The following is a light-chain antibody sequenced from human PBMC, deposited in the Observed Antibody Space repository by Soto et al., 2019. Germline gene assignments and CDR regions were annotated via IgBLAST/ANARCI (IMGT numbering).Light chain of an antibody. CDR2: GAS. V-gene: IGKV3-20*01. CDR3: QQYGSSPQT. J-gene: IGKJ1*01. CDR1: QSVSNRY. Sequence: IVLTQSPGTLSLSPGDRATLSCRASQSVSNRYLAWYQQKHDQSPRLLIYGASSRATGIPDRFSGSGSGTDFTLTISRLEPEDFEVYYCQQYGSSPQTFGQGTKVDIK.